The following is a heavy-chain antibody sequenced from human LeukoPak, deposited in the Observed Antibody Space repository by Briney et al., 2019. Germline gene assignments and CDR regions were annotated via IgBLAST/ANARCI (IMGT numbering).Heavy chain of an antibody. J-gene: IGHJ4*02. Sequence: PSETLSLTCTVSGGSISSYYWSWIRQPAGKGLEWIGRIYTSGSTNYNPSLKSRVTMSVDTSKSQFSLKLSSVTAADTAVYYCARGPTESMVRGVITGKFDYWGQGTLVTVSS. CDR1: GGSISSYY. D-gene: IGHD3-10*01. CDR3: ARGPTESMVRGVITGKFDY. CDR2: IYTSGST. V-gene: IGHV4-4*07.